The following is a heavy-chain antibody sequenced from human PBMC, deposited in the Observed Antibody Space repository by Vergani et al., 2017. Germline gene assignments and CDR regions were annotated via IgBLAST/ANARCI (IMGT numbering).Heavy chain of an antibody. CDR3: AREIQLWLGEYYYYGMDV. D-gene: IGHD5-18*01. CDR1: GGTFSSYA. V-gene: IGHV1-69*06. Sequence: QVQLVQSGAEVKKPGSSVKVSCKASGGTFSSYAISWVRQAPGQGLEWMGGIIPIFGTANYAQKFQGRVTLTADKSTSTAYMELSSLRSEDTAVYYCAREIQLWLGEYYYYGMDVWGQGTTVTVSS. CDR2: IIPIFGTA. J-gene: IGHJ6*02.